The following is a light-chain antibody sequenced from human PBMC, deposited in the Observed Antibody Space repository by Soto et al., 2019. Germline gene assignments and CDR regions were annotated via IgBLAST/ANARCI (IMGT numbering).Light chain of an antibody. CDR1: SSNIGNNY. CDR3: GTWDSSLSAGV. Sequence: QSVLTQPPSVSAAPGQKVTISCSGSSSNIGNNYVSWYQQLPGTAPKLLIYDNNKRPPGIPDRFSGSKSGTSATLGITGLQTEDEADYYCGTWDSSLSAGVFGTGTKVTVL. V-gene: IGLV1-51*01. CDR2: DNN. J-gene: IGLJ1*01.